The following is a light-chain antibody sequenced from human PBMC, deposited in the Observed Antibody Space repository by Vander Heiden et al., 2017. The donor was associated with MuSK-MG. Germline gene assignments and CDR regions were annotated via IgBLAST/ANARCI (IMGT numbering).Light chain of an antibody. CDR2: DAS. J-gene: IGKJ2*01. CDR3: QERINGPLLYT. Sequence: NVLTQSPATLSLSPGETATLSCRASQTVSSYLAWYKQKPGQAPRLIIYDASKRATGIQARFSGSGAGTDLTLTISSREPEDSAVYYSQERINGPLLYTFGQGTKLXIK. V-gene: IGKV3-11*01. CDR1: QTVSSY.